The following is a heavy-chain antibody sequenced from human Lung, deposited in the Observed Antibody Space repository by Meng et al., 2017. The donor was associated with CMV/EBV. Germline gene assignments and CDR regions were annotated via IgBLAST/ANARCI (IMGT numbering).Heavy chain of an antibody. CDR3: AHRHASYGSTELVDY. CDR2: IYWNDNK. V-gene: IGHV2-5*01. J-gene: IGHJ4*02. CDR1: GFSLSTSGVG. D-gene: IGHD5-18*01. Sequence: SGPTLVXPTPTLTLTCTFYGFSLSTSGVGVAWIRQPPGKALEWLALIYWNDNKRYSPSLKSRLTITKNTSKNQVVLTMTYMDPVDTATYYCAHRHASYGSTELVDYWGRGTLVXVSS.